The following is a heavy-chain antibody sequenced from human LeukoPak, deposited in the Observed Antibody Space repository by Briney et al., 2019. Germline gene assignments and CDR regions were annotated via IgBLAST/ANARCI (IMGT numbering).Heavy chain of an antibody. CDR3: AKCLVPDANGYYGMDV. D-gene: IGHD2-2*01. V-gene: IGHV3-30*18. CDR2: ISYDGSNK. J-gene: IGHJ6*02. CDR1: GFTFSSYG. Sequence: PGRSLRLSCAASGFTFSSYGRRWVRQAPGKGLEWVAVISYDGSNKYYADSVKGRFTIYRDNSKNTLSLQMNRLRADDTAVYYCAKCLVPDANGYYGMDVWGQGTTVTVSS.